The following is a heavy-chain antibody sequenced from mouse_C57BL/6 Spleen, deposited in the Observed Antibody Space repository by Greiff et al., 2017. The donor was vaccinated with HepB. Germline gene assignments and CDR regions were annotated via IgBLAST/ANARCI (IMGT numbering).Heavy chain of an antibody. CDR1: GYTFTDYN. V-gene: IGHV1-22*01. Sequence: EVQLQQSGPELVKPGASVKMSCKASGYTFTDYNMHWVKQSHGKSLEWIGYINPNNGGTSYNKKFKGKATLTVNKSSSTAYMELRSLTSEDSAVYYCARGRDDYDAFAYWGQGTLVTVSA. J-gene: IGHJ3*01. CDR2: INPNNGGT. CDR3: ARGRDDYDAFAY. D-gene: IGHD2-4*01.